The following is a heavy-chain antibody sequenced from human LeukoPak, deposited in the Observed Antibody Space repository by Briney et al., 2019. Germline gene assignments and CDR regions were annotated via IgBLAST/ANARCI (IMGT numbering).Heavy chain of an antibody. J-gene: IGHJ5*02. CDR2: IYYSGRA. CDR3: ARRGVEMAAIRPDNWFDP. Sequence: SETLSLTCSVSGGSISTNSWNWIRQPPGQGLEWIGYIYYSGRADYNPSLKSRVTMSVDTSKNQFSLKLTSVTAADTAVYYCARRGVEMAAIRPDNWFDPWGQGTLATVSS. V-gene: IGHV4-59*08. CDR1: GGSISTNS. D-gene: IGHD5-24*01.